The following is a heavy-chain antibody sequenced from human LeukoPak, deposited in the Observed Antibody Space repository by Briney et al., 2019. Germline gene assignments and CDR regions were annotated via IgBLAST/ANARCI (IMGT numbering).Heavy chain of an antibody. CDR3: ARGPNGYYDFWSGYYSGYYYYYMDV. V-gene: IGHV3-74*01. J-gene: IGHJ6*03. CDR2: INSDGSST. Sequence: RPGGSLRLSCAASGFTFSSYWMHWVRQAPGKGLVWVSRINSDGSSTSYADSVKGRFTISRDNAKNTLYLQMNSLRAEDTAVYYCARGPNGYYDFWSGYYSGYYYYYMDVWGKGTTVTVSS. CDR1: GFTFSSYW. D-gene: IGHD3-3*01.